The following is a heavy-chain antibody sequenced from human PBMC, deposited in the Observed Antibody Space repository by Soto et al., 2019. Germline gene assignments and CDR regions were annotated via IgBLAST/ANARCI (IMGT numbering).Heavy chain of an antibody. D-gene: IGHD3-10*01. J-gene: IGHJ4*02. CDR2: IYYSGNS. CDR3: ARLVIITSGVWPGRYFDY. CDR1: GGSISSTSHY. V-gene: IGHV4-39*01. Sequence: LQLQESGPGLVKPSETLSLTCTVSGGSISSTSHYWGWIRQPPGKGLEWIGNIYYSGNSFYNPSLKLRVTGSVDTSKNQFSLSLSSVTAADTAIYHCARLVIITSGVWPGRYFDYWGQGALVTVSS.